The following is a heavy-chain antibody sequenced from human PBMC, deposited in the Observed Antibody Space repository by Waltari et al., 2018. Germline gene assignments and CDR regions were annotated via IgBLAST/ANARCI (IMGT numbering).Heavy chain of an antibody. J-gene: IGHJ4*02. CDR2: VSAYIGNT. D-gene: IGHD6-13*01. CDR1: GYTFTSYG. CDR3: ARDHIPLVAAAGQY. Sequence: QVQLVQSGAEVKKPGASVKVSCKASGYTFTSYGISWVRQAPGQGLEWMGWVSAYIGNTNQAQKLQGRVTMTTDTSTSTAYMELRSLRSDDTAVYYCARDHIPLVAAAGQYWGQGTLVTVSS. V-gene: IGHV1-18*01.